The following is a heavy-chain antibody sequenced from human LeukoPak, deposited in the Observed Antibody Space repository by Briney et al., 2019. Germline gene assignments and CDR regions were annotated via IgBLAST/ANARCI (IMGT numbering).Heavy chain of an antibody. CDR1: GFTFSSYD. CDR2: ISSSGSTI. Sequence: GGSLRLSCAASGFTFSSYDVNWVRQAPGKGLEWVSYISSSGSTIYYADSVKGRFTISRDNANNSLYLQMNSLRAEDTAVYYCARGDSSSWYLFFDYWGQGTLVTVSS. CDR3: ARGDSSSWYLFFDY. D-gene: IGHD6-13*01. J-gene: IGHJ4*02. V-gene: IGHV3-48*03.